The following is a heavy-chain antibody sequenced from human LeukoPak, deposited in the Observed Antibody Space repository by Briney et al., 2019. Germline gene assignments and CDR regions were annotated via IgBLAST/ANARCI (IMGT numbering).Heavy chain of an antibody. CDR1: GGTFGSYA. Sequence: SVKVSCKASGGTFGSYAISWVRQAPGQGLEWMGRIIPILGIANYAQKFQGRVTITADKSTSTAYMELSSLRSEDTAVYYCARAGRSGARHDAFDIWGQGTMVTVSS. CDR2: IIPILGIA. J-gene: IGHJ3*02. D-gene: IGHD6-19*01. CDR3: ARAGRSGARHDAFDI. V-gene: IGHV1-69*04.